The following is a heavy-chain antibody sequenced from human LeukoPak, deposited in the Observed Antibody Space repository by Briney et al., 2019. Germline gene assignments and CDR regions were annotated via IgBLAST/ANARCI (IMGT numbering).Heavy chain of an antibody. CDR2: IYYSGST. D-gene: IGHD3-22*01. Sequence: PSETLSLTCTVSGGSISSSSYYWGWIRQPPGKGLEWIGSIYYSGSTYYNPSLKSRVTISVDTSKNQFSLKLSSVTAADTAVYYCARISNTDYYDGIDYWGQGTLVTVSS. CDR3: ARISNTDYYDGIDY. J-gene: IGHJ4*02. V-gene: IGHV4-39*07. CDR1: GGSISSSSYY.